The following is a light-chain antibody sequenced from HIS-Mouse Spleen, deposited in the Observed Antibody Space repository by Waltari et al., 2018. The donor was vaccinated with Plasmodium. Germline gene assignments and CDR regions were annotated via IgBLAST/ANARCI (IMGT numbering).Light chain of an antibody. CDR2: GKN. V-gene: IGLV3-19*01. CDR1: SLRSYY. Sequence: SSELTQDPAVSVALGQTVRITCQGDSLRSYYASWYQQKPGQAPVLVIYGKNNRPSGLPDLFSGYSSGNTASLTITGAQAEDEADYYCNSRDSSGNHLVVFGGGTKLTVL. J-gene: IGLJ2*01. CDR3: NSRDSSGNHLVV.